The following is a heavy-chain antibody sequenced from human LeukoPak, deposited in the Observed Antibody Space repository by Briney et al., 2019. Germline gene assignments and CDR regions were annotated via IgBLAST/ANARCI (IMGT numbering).Heavy chain of an antibody. CDR3: VKSLAEYYYYMDV. V-gene: IGHV3-23*01. D-gene: IGHD3-3*02. Sequence: GGSLRLSCAASGFTFSSYAMSWVRQAPGKGLEWVSGISGSGGNTYYADSVKGRFTISRDNSKNTLYLRMNSLRAEEMAVYYCVKSLAEYYYYMDVWGKGTTVTVSS. CDR2: ISGSGGNT. CDR1: GFTFSSYA. J-gene: IGHJ6*03.